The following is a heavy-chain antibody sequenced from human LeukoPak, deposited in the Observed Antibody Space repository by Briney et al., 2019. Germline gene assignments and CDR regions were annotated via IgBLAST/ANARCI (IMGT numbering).Heavy chain of an antibody. CDR3: ARDLAYSRLDY. D-gene: IGHD5-18*01. J-gene: IGHJ4*02. Sequence: GGSLRLSCAASGFTFNHYAMNWVRQAPGKGLEWVASISSTTTYIYYADSVKGRFTISRDNAENSLYLQMNSLRVEDTAFYYCARDLAYSRLDYWGQGMLVTVSS. V-gene: IGHV3-21*01. CDR1: GFTFNHYA. CDR2: ISSTTTYI.